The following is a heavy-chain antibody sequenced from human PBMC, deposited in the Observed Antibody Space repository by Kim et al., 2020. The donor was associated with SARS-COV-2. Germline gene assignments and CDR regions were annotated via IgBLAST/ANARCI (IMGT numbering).Heavy chain of an antibody. J-gene: IGHJ3*02. D-gene: IGHD3-22*01. CDR1: GGSVSSGSYY. Sequence: SETLSLTCTVSGGSVSSGSYYWSWIRQPPGKGLEWIGYIYYSGSTNYNPSLKSRVTISVDTSKNQFSLKLSSVTAADTAVYYCARASGVYYDWGAFDIWGQGTMVTVSS. V-gene: IGHV4-61*01. CDR2: IYYSGST. CDR3: ARASGVYYDWGAFDI.